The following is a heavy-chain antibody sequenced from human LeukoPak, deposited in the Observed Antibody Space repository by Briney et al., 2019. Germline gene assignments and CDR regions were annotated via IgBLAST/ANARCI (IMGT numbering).Heavy chain of an antibody. J-gene: IGHJ4*02. D-gene: IGHD1-26*01. V-gene: IGHV1-46*01. Sequence: ASVKVSCKASGYSFTGYYMHWVRQAPGQGLEWMGIINPSGGSTSYAQKFQGRVTMTRDTSTSTVYMELSSLRSEDTAVYYCARAVGATTSLPYYDYWGQGTLVTVSS. CDR1: GYSFTGYY. CDR2: INPSGGST. CDR3: ARAVGATTSLPYYDY.